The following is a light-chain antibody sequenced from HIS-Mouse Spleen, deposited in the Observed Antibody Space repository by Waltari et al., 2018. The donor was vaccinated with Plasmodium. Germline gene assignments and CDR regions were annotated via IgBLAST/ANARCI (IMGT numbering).Light chain of an antibody. V-gene: IGLV1-40*01. CDR1: SSNLGAGYD. Sequence: QSVLTQPPSVSGAPGQRVTISCTGRSSNLGAGYDVPWNQQLPGTAPKLLIYGNSNRPSGVPDRFSGSKSGTSASLAITGLQAEDEADYYCQSYDSSLSGSVFGGGTKLTVL. CDR2: GNS. CDR3: QSYDSSLSGSV. J-gene: IGLJ3*02.